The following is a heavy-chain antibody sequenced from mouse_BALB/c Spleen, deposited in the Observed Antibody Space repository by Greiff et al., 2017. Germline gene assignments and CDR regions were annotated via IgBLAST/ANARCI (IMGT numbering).Heavy chain of an antibody. CDR3: ARRYGNYEGAWFAY. D-gene: IGHD2-10*02. CDR2: ISSGGSYT. Sequence: EVQVVESGGGLVKPGGSLKLSCAASGFTFSSYAMSWVRQSPEKRLEWVAEISSGGSYTYYPDTVTGRFTISRDNAKNTLYLEMSSLRSEDTAMYYCARRYGNYEGAWFAYWGQGTLVTVSA. CDR1: GFTFSSYA. V-gene: IGHV5-9-4*01. J-gene: IGHJ3*01.